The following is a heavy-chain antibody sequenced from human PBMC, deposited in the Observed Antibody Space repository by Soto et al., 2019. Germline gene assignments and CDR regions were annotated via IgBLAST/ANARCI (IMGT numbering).Heavy chain of an antibody. CDR1: GGTFSSYT. CDR2: IIPILGIA. Sequence: QVQLVQSGAEVKKPGSSVKVSCKASGGTFSSYTISWVRQAPGQGLEWMGRIIPILGIANYAQKFQGRVRITADKSTSTAYIELSSLRSEDTAVYYCARDEDFDYWGQGTLVTVSS. V-gene: IGHV1-69*08. J-gene: IGHJ4*02. CDR3: ARDEDFDY.